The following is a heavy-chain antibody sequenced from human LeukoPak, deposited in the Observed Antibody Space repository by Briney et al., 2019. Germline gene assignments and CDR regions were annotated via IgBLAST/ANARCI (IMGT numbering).Heavy chain of an antibody. J-gene: IGHJ4*02. Sequence: SETLSLTCAVFGGSFSGYYWNWIRQPPGKGLEWIGKINPSRNTNYNPSLKGRAAISVDKSKNQLSLKLNSVTAADTAVYYCARDVGARPPGFWGQGILVTVSS. D-gene: IGHD6-6*01. CDR2: INPSRNT. CDR1: GGSFSGYY. V-gene: IGHV4-34*01. CDR3: ARDVGARPPGF.